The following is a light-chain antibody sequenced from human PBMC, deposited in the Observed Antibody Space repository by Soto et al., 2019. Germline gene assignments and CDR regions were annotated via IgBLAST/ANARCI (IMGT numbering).Light chain of an antibody. CDR1: SSDVGGYNY. V-gene: IGLV2-14*01. Sequence: QSVLTQPASVSGSPGQSITISCTGTSSDVGGYNYVSWHQLHPGKAPKLMAYEVSNRPSGVSNRFSGSKSGNTASLTISGLQAEDEADYYCSSYTSSSTYVFGTGTKVTVL. CDR3: SSYTSSSTYV. J-gene: IGLJ1*01. CDR2: EVS.